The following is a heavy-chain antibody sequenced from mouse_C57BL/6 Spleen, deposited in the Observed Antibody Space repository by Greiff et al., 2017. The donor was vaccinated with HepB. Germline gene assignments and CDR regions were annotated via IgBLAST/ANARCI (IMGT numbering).Heavy chain of an antibody. J-gene: IGHJ4*01. CDR2: IDPSDSYT. CDR1: GYTFTSYW. CDR3: ARGRGYAMDY. V-gene: IGHV1-69*01. Sequence: QVQLKESGAELVMPGASVKLSCKASGYTFTSYWMHWVKQRPGQGLEWIGEIDPSDSYTNYNQKFKGKSTLTVDKSSSTAYMQLSSLTSEDSAVYYCARGRGYAMDYWGQGTSVTVSS.